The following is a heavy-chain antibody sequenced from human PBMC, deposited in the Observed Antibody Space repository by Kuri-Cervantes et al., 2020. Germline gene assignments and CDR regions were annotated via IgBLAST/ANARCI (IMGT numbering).Heavy chain of an antibody. J-gene: IGHJ6*02. V-gene: IGHV3-33*01. D-gene: IGHD2-15*01. CDR2: IWYDGSNK. CDR1: GFTFSSYG. CDR3: ARIYCSGGSCYSSGMDV. Sequence: GGSLRLSCAASGFTFSSYGMHWVRQAPGKGLEWVAVIWYDGSNKYYADSVKGRFTISRDNSENTLYLQMNSLRAEDTAVYYCARIYCSGGSCYSSGMDVWGQGTTVTVSS.